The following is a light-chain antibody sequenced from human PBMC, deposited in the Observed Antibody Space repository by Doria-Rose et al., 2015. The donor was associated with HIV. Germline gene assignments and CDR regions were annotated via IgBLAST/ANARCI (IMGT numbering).Light chain of an antibody. Sequence: TQSPATLSVSPGERVTLSCRASQSINNNLAWYQQKPGQAPRLLFYGTSTGNTGVPARFSGSGSGTEFTLTISTFQSEDSAVYFCQQYNNWPLTFGGGTKVEIK. V-gene: IGKV3-15*01. CDR2: GTS. CDR3: QQYNNWPLT. CDR1: QSINNN. J-gene: IGKJ4*01.